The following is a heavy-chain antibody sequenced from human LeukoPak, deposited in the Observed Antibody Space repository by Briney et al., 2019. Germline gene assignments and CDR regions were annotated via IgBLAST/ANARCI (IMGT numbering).Heavy chain of an antibody. D-gene: IGHD1-20*01. J-gene: IGHJ4*02. V-gene: IGHV3-23*01. CDR3: ARDWYNWNPLDY. CDR1: GFTFSSYA. Sequence: GGSLRLSCAASGFTFSSYAMSWVRQAPGKGLEWVSAISGSGGSTYYADSVKGRFTISRDNSKNTLCLQMNSPRAEDTAVYYCARDWYNWNPLDYWGQGTLVTVSS. CDR2: ISGSGGST.